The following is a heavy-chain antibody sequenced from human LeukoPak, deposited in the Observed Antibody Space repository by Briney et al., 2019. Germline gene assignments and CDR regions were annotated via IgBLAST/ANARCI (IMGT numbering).Heavy chain of an antibody. Sequence: SETLSLTCAVYGGSFSGYYWSWIRQPPGKGLEWIGEINHSGSTNYNPSLKSRVTISVDTSKNQFSLKLSSATAADTAVYYCARLTKRWFDPWGQGTLVTVSS. CDR2: INHSGST. D-gene: IGHD1-14*01. CDR3: ARLTKRWFDP. CDR1: GGSFSGYY. J-gene: IGHJ5*02. V-gene: IGHV4-34*01.